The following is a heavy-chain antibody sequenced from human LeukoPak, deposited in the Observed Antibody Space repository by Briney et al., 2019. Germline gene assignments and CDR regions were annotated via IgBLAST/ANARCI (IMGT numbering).Heavy chain of an antibody. D-gene: IGHD1-26*01. V-gene: IGHV1-24*01. Sequence: ASVKVSCKVSGYTLTELSMHWVRQAPGKGLEWMGGFDPEDGETIYAQKFQGRVTMTEDTSTDTAYMELSSLRSEDTAVYYCATDESALVGATITNYYGMDVWGQGTTVTVSS. CDR1: GYTLTELS. CDR2: FDPEDGET. CDR3: ATDESALVGATITNYYGMDV. J-gene: IGHJ6*02.